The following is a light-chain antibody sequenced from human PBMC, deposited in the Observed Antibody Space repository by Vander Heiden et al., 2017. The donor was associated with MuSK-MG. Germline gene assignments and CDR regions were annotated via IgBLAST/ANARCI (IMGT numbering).Light chain of an antibody. CDR2: DVS. V-gene: IGKV3-11*01. Sequence: EIVLTQSPATLSFSPGERATLSCTASQSVGNYLLWYQQKPGQAPRLLIYDVSHRATGIPARFSGSGSGTDFTLTISSLEPEDFAVYYCQQRFNWPRISFGQGTLLEIK. CDR3: QQRFNWPRIS. J-gene: IGKJ5*01. CDR1: QSVGNY.